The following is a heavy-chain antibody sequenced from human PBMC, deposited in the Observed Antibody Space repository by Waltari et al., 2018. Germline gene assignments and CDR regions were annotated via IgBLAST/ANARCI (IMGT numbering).Heavy chain of an antibody. D-gene: IGHD6-13*01. V-gene: IGHV3-7*01. CDR1: GFLFSNNW. CDR3: TRGGDDSSWYWRN. CDR2: INQDGSEK. J-gene: IGHJ4*02. Sequence: EVQLVESGGGLVQPGGSLSLSCAASGFLFSNNWMTWVRQAPGKGLEWVANINQDGSEKYSVESVKGRFTISRDNAKNSLYLQLNSLRADDTAVYYCTRGGDDSSWYWRNWGQGTLVTVSS.